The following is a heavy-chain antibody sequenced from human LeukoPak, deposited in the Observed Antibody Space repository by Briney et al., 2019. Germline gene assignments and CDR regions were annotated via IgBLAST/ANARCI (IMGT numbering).Heavy chain of an antibody. J-gene: IGHJ4*02. CDR1: GYTFTSYD. CDR2: MNPNSGNT. V-gene: IGHV1-8*01. D-gene: IGHD6-6*01. CDR3: ARGSSSSSFLFDY. Sequence: ASVKVSCKASGYTFTSYDINWVRQATGQGLEWMGWMNPNSGNTGYAQKFQGRVTMTRDTSISTAYMELSRLRSDDTAVYYCARGSSSSSFLFDYWGQGTLVTVSS.